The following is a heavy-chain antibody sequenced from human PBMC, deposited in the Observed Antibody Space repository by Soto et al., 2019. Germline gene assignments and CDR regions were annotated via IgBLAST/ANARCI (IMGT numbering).Heavy chain of an antibody. Sequence: EVQLLESGGGLVQPGGSLRLSCAASGFTFSSYATSWVRQGPGKGLEWVSGISGSGESTYYADSVKGRFTISRDNSKNTLYLQMNSLRAEDTAVYYCAKDYSSGSYYFDYWGQGTLVTVSS. J-gene: IGHJ4*02. D-gene: IGHD6-19*01. CDR2: ISGSGEST. CDR3: AKDYSSGSYYFDY. CDR1: GFTFSSYA. V-gene: IGHV3-23*01.